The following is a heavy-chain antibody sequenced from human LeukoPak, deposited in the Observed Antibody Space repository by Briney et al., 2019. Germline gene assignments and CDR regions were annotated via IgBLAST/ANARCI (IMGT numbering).Heavy chain of an antibody. J-gene: IGHJ6*02. CDR1: GYTFTGYY. CDR2: INPNSGGT. CDR3: ARDLRGGYSYGYFHYGMDV. Sequence: ASVKVSCKASGYTFTGYYMHWVRQAPGQGLEWMGWINPNSGGTNYVQRFQGRVTMTRDTSISTAYMELSRLRSDDTAVYYCARDLRGGYSYGYFHYGMDVWGQGTTVTVSS. V-gene: IGHV1-2*02. D-gene: IGHD5-18*01.